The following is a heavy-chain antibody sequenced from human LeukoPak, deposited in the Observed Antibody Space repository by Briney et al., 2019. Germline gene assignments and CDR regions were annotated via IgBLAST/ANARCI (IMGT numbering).Heavy chain of an antibody. CDR2: IYHSGST. D-gene: IGHD7-27*01. V-gene: IGHV4-38-2*02. CDR1: GYSISNGYY. Sequence: SETLSLTCTVSGYSISNGYYWGWIRQPPGKGLEWIGNIYHSGSTYYNPSLKRRATISVDTSKNQFSLKLRSVTAADTAMYYCARELLSGDPSIGNWGQGTLVTVSS. J-gene: IGHJ4*02. CDR3: ARELLSGDPSIGN.